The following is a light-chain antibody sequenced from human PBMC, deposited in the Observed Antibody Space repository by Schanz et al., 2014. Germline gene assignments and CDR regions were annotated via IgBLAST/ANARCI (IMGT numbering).Light chain of an antibody. V-gene: IGLV2-14*02. CDR3: SSYTSSSTYV. Sequence: QSALTQPASVSGSPGQSITISCTGTSSDVGSYNLVSWYQQHPGKAPKLMIYDVSNRPSGVSNRFSGSESGNTASLTVSGLQAEDEADYYCSSYTSSSTYVFGTGTKLTVL. J-gene: IGLJ1*01. CDR2: DVS. CDR1: SSDVGSYNL.